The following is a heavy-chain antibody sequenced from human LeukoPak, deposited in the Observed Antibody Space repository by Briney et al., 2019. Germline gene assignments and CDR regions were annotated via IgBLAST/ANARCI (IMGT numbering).Heavy chain of an antibody. Sequence: ASVKVSCKASGGTFSSYAISWVRQAPGQGLEWMGWINPNSGGTNYAQKFQGRVTMTRDTSISTAYMELSRLRSDDTAVYYCARLGYCSSTSCRRGAFDIWGQGTMVTVSS. J-gene: IGHJ3*02. CDR2: INPNSGGT. CDR3: ARLGYCSSTSCRRGAFDI. CDR1: GGTFSSYA. V-gene: IGHV1-2*02. D-gene: IGHD2-2*01.